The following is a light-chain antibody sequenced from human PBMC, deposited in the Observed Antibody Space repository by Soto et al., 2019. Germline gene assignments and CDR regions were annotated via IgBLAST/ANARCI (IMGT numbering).Light chain of an antibody. V-gene: IGKV1-5*01. Sequence: DLQLISYPSNLSTSIGDRVTITFRASQNINDWLAWYQLQPGKASRLLIFDASSLASGVPSRFSGSGSGTEFTLTISSLQPYDFATNYCQQYKSYRTDGQGTKVDIK. CDR2: DAS. CDR1: QNINDW. J-gene: IGKJ1*01. CDR3: QQYKSYRT.